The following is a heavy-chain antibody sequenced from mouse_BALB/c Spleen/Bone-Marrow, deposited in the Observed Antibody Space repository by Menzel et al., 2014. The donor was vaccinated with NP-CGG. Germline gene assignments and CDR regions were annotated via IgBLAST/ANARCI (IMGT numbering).Heavy chain of an antibody. CDR1: GYSITRGYY. CDR2: ISYDGTN. Sequence: VQLQQSGPGLVKPSQSLSLTCSVTGYSITRGYYCNWIRQFPGNKLEWMGYISYDGTNDYNPSLKNRISITRDTSKNQFFLKLNSVTTEDTATYYCARGDYGSNYDDYWGQGTTLTVSS. J-gene: IGHJ2*01. V-gene: IGHV3-6*02. D-gene: IGHD1-1*01. CDR3: ARGDYGSNYDDY.